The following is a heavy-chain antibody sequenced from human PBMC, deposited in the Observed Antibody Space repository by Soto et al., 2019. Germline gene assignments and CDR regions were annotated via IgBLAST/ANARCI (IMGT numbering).Heavy chain of an antibody. CDR3: AGIAVAGPGWFDP. Sequence: ASVKVSCKASGYTFTSYDINWVRQATGQGLEWMGWMNPNSGNTGYAQKFQGRVTMTRNASISTAYMELSSLRSEDTAVYYCAGIAVAGPGWFDPWGQGTLVTVSS. CDR1: GYTFTSYD. D-gene: IGHD6-19*01. CDR2: MNPNSGNT. J-gene: IGHJ5*02. V-gene: IGHV1-8*01.